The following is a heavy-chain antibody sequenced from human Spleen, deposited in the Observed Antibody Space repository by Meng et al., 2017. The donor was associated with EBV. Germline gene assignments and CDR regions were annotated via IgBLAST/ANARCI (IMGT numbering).Heavy chain of an antibody. CDR2: IIPIFGRA. CDR3: ASGDNGAYQALEY. J-gene: IGHJ4*02. CDR1: GGTFSNFA. D-gene: IGHD4-17*01. Sequence: QAQLVQSGAEVTMPWSSWKRSCKASGGTFSNFAITWVRQAPGQGLEWMGGIIPIFGRALYAQKFQGRATISAGGSTSTAFLDLSSLRSDDTGVYYCASGDNGAYQALEYWGQGTLVTVSS. V-gene: IGHV1-69*01.